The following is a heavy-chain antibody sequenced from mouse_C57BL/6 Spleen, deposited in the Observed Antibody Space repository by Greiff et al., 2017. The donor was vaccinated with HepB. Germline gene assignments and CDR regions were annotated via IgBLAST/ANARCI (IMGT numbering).Heavy chain of an antibody. Sequence: EVQGVESGGDLVKPGGSLKLSCAASGFTFSSYGMSWVRQTPDKRLEWVATISSGGSYTYYPDSVKGRFTISRDNAKNTLYLQMSSLKSEDTAMYYFARNYYSDPFYAMDYWGQGTSVTVSS. CDR1: GFTFSSYG. J-gene: IGHJ4*01. D-gene: IGHD2-13*01. V-gene: IGHV5-6*01. CDR3: ARNYYSDPFYAMDY. CDR2: ISSGGSYT.